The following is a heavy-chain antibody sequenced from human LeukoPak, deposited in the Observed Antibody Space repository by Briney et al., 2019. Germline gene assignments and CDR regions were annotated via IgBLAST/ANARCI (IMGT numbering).Heavy chain of an antibody. CDR1: GFTFSIYA. V-gene: IGHV3-23*01. J-gene: IGHJ4*02. CDR3: ATVVMVAATNY. CDR2: ISGSGGST. D-gene: IGHD2-15*01. Sequence: GGSLRLSCAASGFTFSIYAMSWVRQAPGKGLEWVSAISGSGGSTYYADSVKGRFTISRDNSKNTLYLQMNSLRAEDTAVYYCATVVMVAATNYWGQGTLVTVSS.